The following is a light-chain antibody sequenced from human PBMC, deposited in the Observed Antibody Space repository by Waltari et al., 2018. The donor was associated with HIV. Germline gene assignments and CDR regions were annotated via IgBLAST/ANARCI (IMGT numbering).Light chain of an antibody. V-gene: IGLV1-44*01. CDR3: TAWDDGLSDPV. Sequence: QSVLTQPPSASGTPGQRVTIPCSGSSSNIGSNTVTWYQQLPGTAPKLLIYSNNQRPSGVPDRFSGSKSGTSASLAISGLQSEDEADYYCTAWDDGLSDPVFGGGTKLTVL. J-gene: IGLJ3*02. CDR2: SNN. CDR1: SSNIGSNT.